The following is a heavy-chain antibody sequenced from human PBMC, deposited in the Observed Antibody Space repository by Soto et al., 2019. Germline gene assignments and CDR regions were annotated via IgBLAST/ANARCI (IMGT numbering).Heavy chain of an antibody. CDR2: ISNSATST. J-gene: IGHJ4*02. CDR1: GFTFSSYS. D-gene: IGHD3-10*01. V-gene: IGHV3-48*01. Sequence: GGSLRLSCAASGFTFSSYSMNWVRQAPGEGPEWISFISNSATSTFYADSVKGRFAIFRDNAENSLYLQMNSLRAEDTAVYYCARDYGFAIDYWGQGTLVTVSS. CDR3: ARDYGFAIDY.